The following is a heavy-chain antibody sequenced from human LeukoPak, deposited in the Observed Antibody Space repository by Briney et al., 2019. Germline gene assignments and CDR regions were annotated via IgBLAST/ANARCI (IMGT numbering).Heavy chain of an antibody. V-gene: IGHV3-66*01. CDR2: IYSGGST. CDR1: GFTVSSNY. CDR3: AREVGIAADFDY. D-gene: IGHD6-13*01. Sequence: GGSLRLSCAASGFTVSSNYMSWVRQAPGEGLEWVSVIYSGGSTYYADSVKGRFTISRDNSKNTLYLQMNSLRAEDTAVYYCAREVGIAADFDYWGQGTLVTVSS. J-gene: IGHJ4*02.